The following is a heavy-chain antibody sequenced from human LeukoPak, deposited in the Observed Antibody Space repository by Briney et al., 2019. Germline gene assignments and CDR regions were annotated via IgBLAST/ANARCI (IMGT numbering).Heavy chain of an antibody. CDR2: IYSGSST. D-gene: IGHD6-25*01. Sequence: PGGSLRLSCAASGFTVSSDYMNWVRQAPGKGLEWVSVIYSGSSTYYANSVKGRFTISRDNSKNTLDLQMYSLRAEDTAVYYCAKEPNSYSSGWYFQHWGQGTLVTVSS. V-gene: IGHV3-53*05. CDR1: GFTVSSDY. J-gene: IGHJ1*01. CDR3: AKEPNSYSSGWYFQH.